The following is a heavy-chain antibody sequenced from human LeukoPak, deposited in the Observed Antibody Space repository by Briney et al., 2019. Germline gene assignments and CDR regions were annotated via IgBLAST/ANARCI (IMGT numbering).Heavy chain of an antibody. D-gene: IGHD3-22*01. V-gene: IGHV5-51*01. Sequence: GESLKLFCRASGYCFTEYWIGWVRQRPGKGLEWMGIFFPGESDTRYSPSFQDVVTISVHKSIATAYLEWKSLKASDTAIYYCARPHLGYDADYYDGGYFDVLGRGALLTVSS. CDR2: FFPGESDT. CDR1: GYCFTEYW. J-gene: IGHJ2*01. CDR3: ARPHLGYDADYYDGGYFDV.